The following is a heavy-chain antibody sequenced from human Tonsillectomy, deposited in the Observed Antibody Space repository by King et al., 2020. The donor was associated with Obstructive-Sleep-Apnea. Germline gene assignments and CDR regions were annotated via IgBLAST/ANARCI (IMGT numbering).Heavy chain of an antibody. D-gene: IGHD6-13*01. Sequence: VQLVESGGGLVQPGRSLRLSCAASGFIFDDYAMHWVRQAPGKGLEWVSGISWNSGSIGYADSVKGRFTISRDNAKYSLYLQMNSLRAQDTALYYCARAAAGTIGYYGMDVWGQGTTVTVSS. V-gene: IGHV3-9*01. CDR3: ARAAAGTIGYYGMDV. CDR2: ISWNSGSI. CDR1: GFIFDDYA. J-gene: IGHJ6*02.